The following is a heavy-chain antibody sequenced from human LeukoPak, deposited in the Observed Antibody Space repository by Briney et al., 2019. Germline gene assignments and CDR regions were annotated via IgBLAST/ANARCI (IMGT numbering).Heavy chain of an antibody. J-gene: IGHJ4*02. CDR1: GGSISSGGYY. V-gene: IGHV4-31*03. CDR3: ARDVLR. Sequence: IPSETLSLTCTVSGGSISSGGYYWSWIRQRPGKGLEWIGYIYKTGSTYYNPSLKSRVSMSVDTSKNQFSLQLSSVTAADTAVYYCARDVLRWGQGTLVTVSS. CDR2: IYKTGST.